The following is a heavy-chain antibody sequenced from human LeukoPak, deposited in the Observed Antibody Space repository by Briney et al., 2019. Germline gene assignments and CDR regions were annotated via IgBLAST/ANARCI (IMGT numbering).Heavy chain of an antibody. CDR3: ARVNCSGGSCYGGYHYYGMDV. D-gene: IGHD2-15*01. CDR1: GYTFTSYD. CDR2: MNPNSGNT. J-gene: IGHJ6*02. Sequence: GASVKVSCKASGYTFTSYDINWVRQATGQGLEWMGWMNPNSGNTGYAQKFQGRVTMTRNTSISTAYMELSSLRSEDTAVYYCARVNCSGGSCYGGYHYYGMDVWGQGTTVTVSS. V-gene: IGHV1-8*01.